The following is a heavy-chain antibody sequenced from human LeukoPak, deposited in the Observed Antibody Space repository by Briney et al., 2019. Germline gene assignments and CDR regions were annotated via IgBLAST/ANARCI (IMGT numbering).Heavy chain of an antibody. V-gene: IGHV4-30-2*01. J-gene: IGHJ5*02. CDR2: IYHSGST. Sequence: SETLSLTYTVSGGSISSGGYYWSWIRQPPGKGLEWIGYIYHSGSTYYNPSLKSRVTISVDRSKNQFSLKLSSVTAADTAVYYCAREQRSIAARPDWFDPWGQGTLVTVSS. CDR1: GGSISSGGYY. D-gene: IGHD6-6*01. CDR3: AREQRSIAARPDWFDP.